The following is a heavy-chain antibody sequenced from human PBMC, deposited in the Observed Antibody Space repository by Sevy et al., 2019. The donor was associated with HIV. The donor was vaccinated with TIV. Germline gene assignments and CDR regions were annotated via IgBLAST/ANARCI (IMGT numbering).Heavy chain of an antibody. V-gene: IGHV3-72*01. CDR3: ATHAGIAAAGRVFDY. D-gene: IGHD6-13*01. CDR2: IRNKADSYTT. CDR1: GFTFSDHY. J-gene: IGHJ4*02. Sequence: GGSLRLSCAASGFTFSDHYMEWVRQAPGKGLEWVGRIRNKADSYTTDYAASVKGRFTISSDDSKNSLYLLMNSLKTEDTAGYYCATHAGIAAAGRVFDYWGQGTLVTVSS.